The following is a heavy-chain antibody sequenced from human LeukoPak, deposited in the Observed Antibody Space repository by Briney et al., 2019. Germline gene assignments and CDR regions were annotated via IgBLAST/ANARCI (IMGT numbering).Heavy chain of an antibody. J-gene: IGHJ6*02. Sequence: GGSLRLSCAASGFTFDDYAMYWVRQAPGKGLEWVSGISWNRGIIGYADSVKGRFTISRDNAKNSLYLQMDSLRPEDTASYYCAKEVYNWNSVNYYGMDVWGQGATVTVSS. D-gene: IGHD1-1*01. CDR3: AKEVYNWNSVNYYGMDV. CDR1: GFTFDDYA. CDR2: ISWNRGII. V-gene: IGHV3-9*01.